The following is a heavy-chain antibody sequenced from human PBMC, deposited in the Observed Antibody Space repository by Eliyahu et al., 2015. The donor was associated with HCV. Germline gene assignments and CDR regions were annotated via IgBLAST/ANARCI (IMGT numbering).Heavy chain of an antibody. CDR2: ISFDGTKE. J-gene: IGHJ3*02. Sequence: AQLVESGGGVVQPGXSLXLSCAAXGFTFRNYDFQXVRXAPGKGPEWVSMISFDGTKEQYAYSVKGRFTISRDNSKNILFLQMSSLRNEDTAVYYCAMLRSGSYSFDIWGQGTMVTVSS. CDR1: GFTFRNYD. CDR3: AMLRSGSYSFDI. V-gene: IGHV3-30*03. D-gene: IGHD1-26*01.